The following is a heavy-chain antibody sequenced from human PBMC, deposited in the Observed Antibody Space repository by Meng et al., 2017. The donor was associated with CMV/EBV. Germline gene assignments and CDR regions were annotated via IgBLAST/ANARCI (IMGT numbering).Heavy chain of an antibody. CDR2: IIPIFGTA. CDR3: AREVDDYGDGWYFDL. CDR1: GGTFSSYA. D-gene: IGHD4-17*01. Sequence: QVQLVQSGDEVKEPGSSVKVSCKASGGTFSSYAISWVRQAPGQGLEWMGGIIPIFGTANYAQKFQGRNTITADESTSTAYMELSSLRSEDTAVYYCAREVDDYGDGWYFDLWGRGTLVTVSS. V-gene: IGHV1-69*12. J-gene: IGHJ2*01.